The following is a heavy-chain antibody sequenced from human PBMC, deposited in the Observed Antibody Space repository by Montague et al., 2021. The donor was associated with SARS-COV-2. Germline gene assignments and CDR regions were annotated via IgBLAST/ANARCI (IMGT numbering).Heavy chain of an antibody. Sequence: SETLSLTCTVAVGSSCRSSHYWVWIGQPPAPGLVWIGSIYSSGSTYYNPSLKSRVTISVDTSKNQFSLKLSSVTAADTAVYYCARREDYYGSGSYPNWGQGTLVTVSS. D-gene: IGHD3-10*01. J-gene: IGHJ4*02. CDR2: IYSSGST. CDR1: VGSSCRSSHY. V-gene: IGHV4-39*01. CDR3: ARREDYYGSGSYPN.